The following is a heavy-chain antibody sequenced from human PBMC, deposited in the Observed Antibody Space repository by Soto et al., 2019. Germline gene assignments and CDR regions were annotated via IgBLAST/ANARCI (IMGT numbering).Heavy chain of an antibody. CDR1: GFTFSSYA. Sequence: GGSLRLSCAASGFTFSSYAMNWVRQAPGKGLEWVSGIGGSGGSTYYADSVKGRFTISRDNSKNTLYLQMNSLRADDTAVYYCAKDIWEALPPFDYWGQGTLVTVSS. V-gene: IGHV3-23*01. CDR3: AKDIWEALPPFDY. D-gene: IGHD1-26*01. J-gene: IGHJ4*02. CDR2: IGGSGGST.